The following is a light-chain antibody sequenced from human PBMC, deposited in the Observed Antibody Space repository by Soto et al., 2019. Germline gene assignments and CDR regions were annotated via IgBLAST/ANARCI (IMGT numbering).Light chain of an antibody. Sequence: TQPPSVSAAPGQRVTISCSGSSSNIGGNSVSWYQQLPGTAPKLLIYDDDKRPSGIPDRFSGSKSGTSATLGITGFQTGDEADYYCGSWDSSLSAYVFGTGTKGTVL. CDR3: GSWDSSLSAYV. CDR1: SSNIGGNS. J-gene: IGLJ1*01. CDR2: DDD. V-gene: IGLV1-51*01.